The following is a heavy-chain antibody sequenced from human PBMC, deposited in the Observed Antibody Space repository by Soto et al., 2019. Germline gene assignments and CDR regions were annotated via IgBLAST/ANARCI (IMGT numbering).Heavy chain of an antibody. CDR2: IYWDDDK. Sequence: QITLKESGPTLVKPTQTLTLTCTFSGFSLSTSRVGVGWIRQPPGKALEWLALIYWDDDKRYSPSLKSRLTITKDNYKNQVVHTMTNMDPVHTAQYYCAHRPSYCSGGSCYSGFDYWGQGTLVTVSS. CDR3: AHRPSYCSGGSCYSGFDY. J-gene: IGHJ4*02. D-gene: IGHD2-15*01. CDR1: GFSLSTSRVG. V-gene: IGHV2-5*02.